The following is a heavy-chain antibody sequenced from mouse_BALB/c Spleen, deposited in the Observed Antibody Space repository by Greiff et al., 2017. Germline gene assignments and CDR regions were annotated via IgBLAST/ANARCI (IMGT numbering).Heavy chain of an antibody. CDR3: ATMDY. Sequence: EVQGVESGAELVKPGASVKLSCTASGFNIKDTYMHWVKQRPEQGLEWIGRIDPANGNTKYDPKFQGKATITADTSSNTAYLQLSSLTSEDTAVYYCATMDYWGQGTTLTVSS. CDR2: IDPANGNT. CDR1: GFNIKDTY. J-gene: IGHJ2*01. D-gene: IGHD1-1*02. V-gene: IGHV14-3*02.